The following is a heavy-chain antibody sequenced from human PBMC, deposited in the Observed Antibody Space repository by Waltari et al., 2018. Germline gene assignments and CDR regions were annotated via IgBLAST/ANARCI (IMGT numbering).Heavy chain of an antibody. CDR1: GGTFSSYA. D-gene: IGHD3-22*01. CDR3: ARVEDSSGYRHFDY. CDR2: IIPIFGTA. J-gene: IGHJ4*02. Sequence: QVQLVQSGAEVKKPGSSVTVSCKASGGTFSSYAISWVRQAPGQGLEWMGGIIPIFGTANYAQKFQGRVTITTDESTSTAYMELSSLRSEDTAVYYCARVEDSSGYRHFDYWGQGTLVTVSS. V-gene: IGHV1-69*05.